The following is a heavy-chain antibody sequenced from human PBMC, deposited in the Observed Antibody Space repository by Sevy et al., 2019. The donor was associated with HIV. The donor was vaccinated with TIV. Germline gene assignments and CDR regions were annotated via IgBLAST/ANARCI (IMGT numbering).Heavy chain of an antibody. D-gene: IGHD3-10*01. J-gene: IGHJ5*02. Sequence: GGSLRLSCAASGFTFSSYAMSWVRQAPGKVLEWVSAISGSGGSTYYADSVKDRFTNSRDNAKNTLYLQMNSLRAEDTAVYYCAKDPQLLWFGELSQYNSIDPWGQGTLVTVSS. CDR2: ISGSGGST. CDR3: AKDPQLLWFGELSQYNSIDP. CDR1: GFTFSSYA. V-gene: IGHV3-23*01.